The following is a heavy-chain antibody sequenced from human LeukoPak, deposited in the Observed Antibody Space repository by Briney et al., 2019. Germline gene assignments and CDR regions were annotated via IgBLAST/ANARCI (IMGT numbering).Heavy chain of an antibody. V-gene: IGHV1-18*01. CDR2: INAYSGNT. D-gene: IGHD2-2*01. J-gene: IGHJ4*02. Sequence: GASVKVSCKASGYRFTTYGISWVRQAPGQGLEWMGWINAYSGNTDYTQNLQGRVTMATDTSTATAYMEQRSLRSDDTAVYYCVFGECSSTSCYPRRDYWGQGTLVTVSS. CDR3: VFGECSSTSCYPRRDY. CDR1: GYRFTTYG.